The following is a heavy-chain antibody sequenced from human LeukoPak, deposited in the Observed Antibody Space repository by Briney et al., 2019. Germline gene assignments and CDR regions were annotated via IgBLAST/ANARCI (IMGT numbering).Heavy chain of an antibody. CDR1: GFTFSSYR. V-gene: IGHV3-21*04. J-gene: IGHJ4*02. CDR2: ISSSSSYI. D-gene: IGHD4-17*01. CDR3: AKARYGDYV. Sequence: GGSPRLSCVASGFTFSSYRMNWVRQASGEGLEWVSSISSSSSYIYYADSVKGRFTISRDNSKNTLYLQMNSLRAEDTAVYYCAKARYGDYVWGQGTLVTVSS.